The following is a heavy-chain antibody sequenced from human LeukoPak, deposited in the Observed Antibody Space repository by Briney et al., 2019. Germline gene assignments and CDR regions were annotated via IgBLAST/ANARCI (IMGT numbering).Heavy chain of an antibody. CDR3: ARVWGYSYGPSFDN. J-gene: IGHJ4*02. D-gene: IGHD5-18*01. CDR1: GGTFSSYA. Sequence: ASVKVSCKASGGTFSSYAISWVRQAPGQGLEWMGRIIPIFGTANYAQKFQGRVTITADKSTSTAYMELSSLRSEDTAVYYCARVWGYSYGPSFDNWGQGTLVTVSS. CDR2: IIPIFGTA. V-gene: IGHV1-69*06.